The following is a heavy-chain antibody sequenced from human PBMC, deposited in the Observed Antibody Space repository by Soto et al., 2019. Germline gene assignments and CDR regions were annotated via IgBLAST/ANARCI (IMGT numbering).Heavy chain of an antibody. CDR3: PRQGVGLYYYDSSGYSHFDY. CDR1: RFTFSSYA. CDR2: ISSTGGST. Sequence: GGSLRLSCSASRFTFSSYAMHWVRQAPGKALSYVSAISSTGGSTYYADSVKGRFTISRDNSKNTLYLQMNSLRAEDTAVYYCPRQGVGLYYYDSSGYSHFDYWGRGILLTVSS. V-gene: IGHV3-64*04. J-gene: IGHJ4*02. D-gene: IGHD3-22*01.